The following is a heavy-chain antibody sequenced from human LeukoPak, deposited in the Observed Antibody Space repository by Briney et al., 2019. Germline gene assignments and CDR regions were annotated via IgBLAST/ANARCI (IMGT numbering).Heavy chain of an antibody. CDR2: INSDGSST. CDR3: ARDAVTVTTRYNWFDP. D-gene: IGHD4-17*01. J-gene: IGHJ5*02. Sequence: GGSLRLSCAASGFTCSSYWMHWVRQAPGKGLMWVSRINSDGSSTNYADSVKGRFTISRDNAKNTLYLQMNSLRTEDTAVYYCARDAVTVTTRYNWFDPWGQGTLVTVSS. V-gene: IGHV3-74*01. CDR1: GFTCSSYW.